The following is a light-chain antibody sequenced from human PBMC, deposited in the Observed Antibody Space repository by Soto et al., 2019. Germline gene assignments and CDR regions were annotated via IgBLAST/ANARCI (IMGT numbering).Light chain of an antibody. J-gene: IGKJ1*01. V-gene: IGKV3-15*01. CDR1: QSVRTK. CDR2: GAS. Sequence: VVTQSPATLSVFPGETATLSCRASQSVRTKLAWYKQRPGQAPRLLIYGASTRATGIPARFRGSGSGTEFRLTISSLQSEDFATYYCQQYNTWHPKMAFGRGTKVEIK. CDR3: QQYNTWHPKMA.